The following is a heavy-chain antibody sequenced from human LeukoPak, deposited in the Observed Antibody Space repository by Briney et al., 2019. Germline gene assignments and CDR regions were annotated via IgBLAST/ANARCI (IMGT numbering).Heavy chain of an antibody. CDR3: ARVGSWELGVYYFDY. Sequence: SETRSLTCTVSGGSISSSSYYWGWIRQPPGKGLEWIGSIYYSGSTYYNPSLKSRVTISVDTSKNQFSLKLSSVTAADTAVYYCARVGSWELGVYYFDYWGQGTLVTVSS. J-gene: IGHJ4*02. CDR1: GGSISSSSYY. D-gene: IGHD3-10*01. CDR2: IYYSGST. V-gene: IGHV4-39*07.